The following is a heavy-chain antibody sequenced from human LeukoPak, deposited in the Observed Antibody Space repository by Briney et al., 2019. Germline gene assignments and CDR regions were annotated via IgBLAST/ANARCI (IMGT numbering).Heavy chain of an antibody. D-gene: IGHD1-20*01. CDR2: ISAYNGNT. V-gene: IGHV1-18*01. CDR3: ARGSEYNWNPPFDY. CDR1: GYTFTSYA. Sequence: GASVKVSCKASGYTFTSYAMHWVRQAPGQGLEWMGWISAYNGNTNYAQKLQGRVTMTTDTSTSTAYMELRSPRSDDTAVYYCARGSEYNWNPPFDYWGQGTLVTVPS. J-gene: IGHJ4*02.